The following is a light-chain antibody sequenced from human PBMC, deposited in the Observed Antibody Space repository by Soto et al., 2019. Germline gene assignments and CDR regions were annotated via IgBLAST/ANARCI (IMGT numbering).Light chain of an antibody. CDR3: HQYGGLPLIT. V-gene: IGKV3-20*01. CDR2: GAS. J-gene: IGKJ5*01. Sequence: IVVTEAPAKKSVSPGEGVTLSCRASQSVSSNLAWYQQKPGQAPRLLIYGASSRATGIPDRFSGSRSGTDFTLTISRLEPEEFAVQYCHQYGGLPLIT. CDR1: QSVSSN.